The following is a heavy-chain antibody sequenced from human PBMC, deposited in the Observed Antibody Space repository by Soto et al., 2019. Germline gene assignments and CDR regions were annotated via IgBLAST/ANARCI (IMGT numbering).Heavy chain of an antibody. CDR1: GYSFAVYW. D-gene: IGHD3-22*01. V-gene: IGHV5-10-1*01. J-gene: IGHJ4*02. CDR3: ARQIYDSDTGPNFQYYFDS. Sequence: GESLKISCNGSGYSFAVYWITWVRQKPGKGLEWMGRTDPSDSQTYYSPSFRGHVTISATKSITTVFLQWSSLRASDTAMYYCARQIYDSDTGPNFQYYFDSWGQGTPVTVSS. CDR2: TDPSDSQT.